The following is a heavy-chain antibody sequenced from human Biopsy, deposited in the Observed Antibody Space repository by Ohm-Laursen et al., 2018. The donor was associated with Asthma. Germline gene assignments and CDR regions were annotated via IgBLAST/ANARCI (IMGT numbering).Heavy chain of an antibody. Sequence: ASVKVSCNASGYPFIGYHIHWMRQAPGQGLEWMGRINPNSGATNYAQKFQGRVTMTRDTSISTAYMEVSRLRSDDTAVYYCARGQKSAGDRWFDPWAREPWSPSPQ. CDR3: ARGQKSAGDRWFDP. D-gene: IGHD6-13*01. CDR2: INPNSGAT. CDR1: GYPFIGYH. V-gene: IGHV1-2*06. J-gene: IGHJ5*02.